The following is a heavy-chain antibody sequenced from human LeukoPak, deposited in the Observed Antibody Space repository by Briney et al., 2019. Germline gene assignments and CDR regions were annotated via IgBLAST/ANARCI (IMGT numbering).Heavy chain of an antibody. CDR2: IKSKTDGGTT. CDR1: GFTFSNAW. V-gene: IGHV3-15*01. J-gene: IGHJ4*02. Sequence: GGSLRLSCAASGFTFSNAWMSWVRQAPGKGLAWVGRIKSKTDGGTTDYAAPVKGRFTISRDDSKNTLYLQMNSLKTEDTAVYYCTTEGPFDSSGYSVSPYWGQGTLVTVSS. D-gene: IGHD3-22*01. CDR3: TTEGPFDSSGYSVSPY.